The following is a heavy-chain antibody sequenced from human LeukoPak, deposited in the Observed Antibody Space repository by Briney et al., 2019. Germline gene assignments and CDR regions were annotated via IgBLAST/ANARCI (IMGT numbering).Heavy chain of an antibody. CDR3: ARTYYSNYVHYLDY. D-gene: IGHD4-11*01. Sequence: HTGGSLRLSCAGSRFTSSSYTMNWVRQAPGKGLEWVSAIGGSGDSTYYADSVKGRFTISRDNSKDTLYLQMNSLRAEDTAVYYCARTYYSNYVHYLDYWGQGTLVTVSS. CDR1: RFTSSSYT. CDR2: IGGSGDST. J-gene: IGHJ4*02. V-gene: IGHV3-23*01.